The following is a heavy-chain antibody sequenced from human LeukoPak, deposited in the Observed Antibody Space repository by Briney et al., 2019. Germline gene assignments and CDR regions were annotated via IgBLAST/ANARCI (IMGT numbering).Heavy chain of an antibody. D-gene: IGHD2-21*02. CDR1: GFTFSSYW. J-gene: IGHJ4*02. V-gene: IGHV3-7*01. Sequence: PGGSLRLSCAASGFTFSSYWMSWVRQAPGKGLEWVANIKRDGSEKFYVDSVRGRFTISRDNAKNSLYLQLNSLRAEDTAVYYCARTVGYCTGDCYPYYFDFWGQGTLVTVSS. CDR3: ARTVGYCTGDCYPYYFDF. CDR2: IKRDGSEK.